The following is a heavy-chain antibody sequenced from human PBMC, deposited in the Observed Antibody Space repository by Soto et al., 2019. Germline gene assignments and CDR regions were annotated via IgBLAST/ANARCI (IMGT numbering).Heavy chain of an antibody. V-gene: IGHV4-30-2*01. CDR3: ARGMTTVTTFDY. CDR2: IYHSGST. CDR1: GGSISSGGYS. D-gene: IGHD4-17*01. J-gene: IGHJ4*02. Sequence: LQLQESGSGLVKPSQTLSLTCAVSGGSISSGGYSWSWIRQPPGKGLEWIGYIYHSGSTYYNPSRKSRVTISVDRSKNQISLKLSSVTAADTAVYYCARGMTTVTTFDYWGQGTLVTVSS.